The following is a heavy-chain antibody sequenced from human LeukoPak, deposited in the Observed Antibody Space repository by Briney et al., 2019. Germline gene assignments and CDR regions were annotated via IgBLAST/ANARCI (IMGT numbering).Heavy chain of an antibody. CDR3: AKTYYSSRAHYYYYYYMDV. D-gene: IGHD3-10*01. J-gene: IGHJ6*03. CDR2: ISGTGGST. V-gene: IGHV3-23*01. Sequence: GGSLRLSCAASGFTFSTYAMTWVRQAPGKGLEWVSLISGTGGSTYYADSVKGRFTISRDNSKNTLYLQMNSLRAEDTAVYYCAKTYYSSRAHYYYYYYMDVWGKGTTVTISS. CDR1: GFTFSTYA.